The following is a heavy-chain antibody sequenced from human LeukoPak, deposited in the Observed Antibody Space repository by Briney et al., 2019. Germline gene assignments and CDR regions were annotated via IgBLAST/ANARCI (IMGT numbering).Heavy chain of an antibody. CDR2: IWYDGSNK. J-gene: IGHJ5*02. CDR1: GFTFSSYG. V-gene: IGHV3-33*01. Sequence: GGSLRLSCAASGFTFSSYGMHWVRQAPGKGLEWVAVIWYDGSNKYYADSVKGRFTISRDNSKNTLYLQMNSLRAEDTAVYYCARDGRYYCGSGISGWFDPWGQGTLVTVSS. CDR3: ARDGRYYCGSGISGWFDP. D-gene: IGHD3-10*01.